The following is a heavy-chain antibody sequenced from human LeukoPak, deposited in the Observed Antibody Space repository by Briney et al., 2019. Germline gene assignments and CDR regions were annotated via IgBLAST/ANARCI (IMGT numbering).Heavy chain of an antibody. Sequence: GGSLRLSCAASGFTFSSYEMNWVRQAPGKGLEWVSYISSSGTTIYYADSVKGRFTISRDNAKNSLYLQMNSLRAEDTAVYYCARATGSYDSSGYHLDYWGQGTLVTVSS. CDR3: ARATGSYDSSGYHLDY. CDR1: GFTFSSYE. CDR2: ISSSGTTI. D-gene: IGHD3-22*01. V-gene: IGHV3-48*03. J-gene: IGHJ4*02.